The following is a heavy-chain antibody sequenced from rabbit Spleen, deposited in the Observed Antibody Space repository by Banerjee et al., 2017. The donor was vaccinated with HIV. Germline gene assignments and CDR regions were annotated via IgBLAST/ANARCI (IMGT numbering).Heavy chain of an antibody. V-gene: IGHV1S40*01. CDR2: INTATGKD. D-gene: IGHD1-1*01. CDR1: GVSFSNKAV. Sequence: QSLEESGGDLVKPGASLTLTCTASGVSFSNKAVMCWVRQAPGKGLEWIGCINTATGKDVYANWAKGRFTISTTSSTTVTLQVTSLTAADTATYFCARDTSSSFSSYGMDLWGPGTLVTVS. CDR3: ARDTSSSFSSYGMDL. J-gene: IGHJ6*01.